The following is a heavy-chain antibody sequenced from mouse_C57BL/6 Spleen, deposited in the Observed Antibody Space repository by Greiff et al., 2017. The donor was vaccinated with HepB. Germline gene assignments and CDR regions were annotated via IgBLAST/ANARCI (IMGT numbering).Heavy chain of an antibody. J-gene: IGHJ4*01. CDR2: INPNNGGT. V-gene: IGHV1-26*01. CDR1: GYTFTDYY. D-gene: IGHD4-1*01. Sequence: EVQLQQSGPELVKPGASVKISCKASGYTFTDYYMNWVKQSHGKSLEWIGDINPNNGGTSYNQKFKGKATLTVDKSSSTAYLELRSLTSEESAFYYCSRRCLGLPLDAMDYWGQGTSVTVAS. CDR3: SRRCLGLPLDAMDY.